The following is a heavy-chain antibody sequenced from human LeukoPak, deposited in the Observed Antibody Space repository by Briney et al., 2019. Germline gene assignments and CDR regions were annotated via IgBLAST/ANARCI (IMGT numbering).Heavy chain of an antibody. Sequence: ASVKVSCKASGYTFTSYGISWVRQAPGQGLEWMGWISAYNGNTNYAQKLQGRVTMTTDTSTSTAYMELRSLRSDDTAVYYCARDMGATIPLDAFDIWGQGTMVTVSS. D-gene: IGHD1-26*01. V-gene: IGHV1-18*01. CDR3: ARDMGATIPLDAFDI. J-gene: IGHJ3*02. CDR1: GYTFTSYG. CDR2: ISAYNGNT.